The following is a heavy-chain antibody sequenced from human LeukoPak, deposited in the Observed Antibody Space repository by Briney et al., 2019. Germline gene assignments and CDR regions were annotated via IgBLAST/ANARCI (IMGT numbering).Heavy chain of an antibody. CDR2: ISGSGHDI. D-gene: IGHD2-8*01. Sequence: GGSLRLSCVVSGFSFSDSYMTWIRQTPGKGLESLAYISGSGHDIYYTDSVKGRFTISRDNAKDSLYLQNGLRPEDTALYYCSTDPGLLIYWGHGTLVTVSS. CDR3: STDPGLLIY. V-gene: IGHV3-11*01. J-gene: IGHJ4*01. CDR1: GFSFSDSY.